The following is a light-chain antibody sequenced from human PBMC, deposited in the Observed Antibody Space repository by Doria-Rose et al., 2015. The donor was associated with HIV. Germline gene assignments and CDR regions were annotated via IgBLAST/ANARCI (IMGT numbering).Light chain of an antibody. CDR2: AAS. Sequence: DIRLTQSPSSLSASVGDRVTITCRASQTISISLICYLQKPGKASELLIYAASSLQSGVPSRFSGSGSGTDFTLTISSLQPEDFGTYYCHQSFSTPPMFTFGQGTKVEIK. J-gene: IGKJ2*01. CDR3: HQSFSTPPMFT. CDR1: QTISIS. V-gene: IGKV1-39*01.